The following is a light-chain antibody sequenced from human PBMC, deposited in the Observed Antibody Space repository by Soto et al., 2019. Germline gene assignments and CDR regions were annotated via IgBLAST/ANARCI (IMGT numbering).Light chain of an antibody. CDR1: SSNIGSNY. Sequence: QSVLAQPPSASGTPGQRVTISCSGSSSNIGSNYVYWYQQLPGTAPKLLIYNVSNRPSGVSNRFSGSKSGNTASLTISGLQAEDEADYYCSSYTSSSTPLYVFGTGTKVTVL. CDR3: SSYTSSSTPLYV. V-gene: IGLV1-47*02. CDR2: NVS. J-gene: IGLJ1*01.